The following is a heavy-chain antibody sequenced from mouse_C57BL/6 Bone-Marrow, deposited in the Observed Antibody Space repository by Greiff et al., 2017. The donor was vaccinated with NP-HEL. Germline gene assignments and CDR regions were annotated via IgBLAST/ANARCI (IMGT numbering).Heavy chain of an antibody. CDR1: GFTFSSYG. J-gene: IGHJ3*01. CDR2: ISSGGSYT. CDR3: ARRLGLFAY. V-gene: IGHV5-6*02. D-gene: IGHD4-1*01. Sequence: EVKLVESGGDLVKPGGSLKLSCAASGFTFSSYGMSWVRQTPDKRLEWVATISSGGSYTYYPDSVKGRFTISRDNAKNTLYLQMSSLKSEDTAMYYCARRLGLFAYWGQGTLVTVSA.